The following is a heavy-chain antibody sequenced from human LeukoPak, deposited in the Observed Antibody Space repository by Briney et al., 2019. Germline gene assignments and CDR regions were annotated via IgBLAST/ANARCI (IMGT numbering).Heavy chain of an antibody. CDR3: ARTSNPGGGEAFDI. CDR2: ISGSGGST. J-gene: IGHJ3*02. Sequence: PGGSLRLSCAASGFTFSSYGMHWVRQAPGKGLEWVSVISGSGGSTYYADSVKGRFTISRDNSNNTVYLQMNSVRVEDTAVYYCARTSNPGGGEAFDIWGQGTMVTVSS. CDR1: GFTFSSYG. V-gene: IGHV3-23*01. D-gene: IGHD3-16*01.